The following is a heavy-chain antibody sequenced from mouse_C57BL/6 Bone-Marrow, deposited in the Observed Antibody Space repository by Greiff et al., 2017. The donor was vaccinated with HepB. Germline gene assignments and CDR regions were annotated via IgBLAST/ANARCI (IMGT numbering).Heavy chain of an antibody. Sequence: EVKLVESGGGLVQPGGSLKLSCAASGFTFSDYYMYWVRQTPEKRLEWVAYISNGGGSTYYPDTVKGRFTISRDNAKNTLYLQMSRLKSEDTAMYYCARQGYGSSYEAYWGQGTLVTVSA. D-gene: IGHD1-1*01. J-gene: IGHJ3*01. CDR2: ISNGGGST. CDR1: GFTFSDYY. V-gene: IGHV5-12*01. CDR3: ARQGYGSSYEAY.